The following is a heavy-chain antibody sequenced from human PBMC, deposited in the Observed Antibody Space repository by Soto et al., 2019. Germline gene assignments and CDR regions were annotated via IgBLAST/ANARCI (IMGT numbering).Heavy chain of an antibody. D-gene: IGHD3-22*01. J-gene: IGHJ4*02. Sequence: GGSLRLPCAASGFTFNSYAMSWVRQAPGKGLEWVSTIIGSGGSTYYADSVKGRFSVSRDNSKNTLYLQMNSLRAEDTAVYYCAKDRNYYDSSGYDYWGQGTLVTVSS. CDR3: AKDRNYYDSSGYDY. V-gene: IGHV3-23*01. CDR2: IIGSGGST. CDR1: GFTFNSYA.